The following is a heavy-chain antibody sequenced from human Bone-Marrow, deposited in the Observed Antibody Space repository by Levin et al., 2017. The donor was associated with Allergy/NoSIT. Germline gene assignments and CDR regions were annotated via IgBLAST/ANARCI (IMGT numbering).Heavy chain of an antibody. D-gene: IGHD3-9*01. V-gene: IGHV3-74*01. CDR3: TRFSYDTTGYYNGKWFDP. CDR1: GFTFNNYW. CDR2: INRDGSSA. J-gene: IGHJ5*02. Sequence: EGSLRLSCVASGFTFNNYWMYWVRQAPGKGPVWVSYINRDGSSATYADSVKGRFTISRDNTKNTLFLQMKSLRADDTAVYYCTRFSYDTTGYYNGKWFDPWGQGTLVTVSS.